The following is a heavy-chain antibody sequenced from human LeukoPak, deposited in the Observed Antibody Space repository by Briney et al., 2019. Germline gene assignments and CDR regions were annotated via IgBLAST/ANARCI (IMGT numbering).Heavy chain of an antibody. J-gene: IGHJ6*04. CDR2: ISGSGGTT. Sequence: PGGSLRLSCEATGFTFRSYAVHWVRQAPGRGLEWVSGISGSGGTTYYADSVKGRFTIFRDNSKNTLYLQMNSLRAEDTAVYYCAELGITMIGGVWGKGTTVTISS. CDR1: GFTFRSYA. V-gene: IGHV3-23*01. D-gene: IGHD3-10*02. CDR3: AELGITMIGGV.